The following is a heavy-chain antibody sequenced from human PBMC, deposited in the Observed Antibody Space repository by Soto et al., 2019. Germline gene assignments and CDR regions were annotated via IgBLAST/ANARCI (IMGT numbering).Heavy chain of an antibody. Sequence: QVQLVESGGGVVQPGRSLRLSCAASGFTFSSYGRHWVRQAPGKGLEWVAVISYDGSNKYYADSVKGRFTISRDNSKNTLYLQMSSLRAEDTAVYYCVKDGSSGWPYYYGLYVWGQGTTVTVSS. CDR1: GFTFSSYG. CDR2: ISYDGSNK. J-gene: IGHJ6*02. CDR3: VKDGSSGWPYYYGLYV. V-gene: IGHV3-30*18. D-gene: IGHD6-19*01.